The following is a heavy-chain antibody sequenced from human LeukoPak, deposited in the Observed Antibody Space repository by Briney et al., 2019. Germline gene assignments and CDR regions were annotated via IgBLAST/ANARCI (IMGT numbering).Heavy chain of an antibody. D-gene: IGHD3-22*01. CDR2: ISAYNGNT. CDR3: ARSDYYDSSGTGGY. J-gene: IGHJ4*02. CDR1: GYTFTSYY. V-gene: IGHV1-8*02. Sequence: ASVKVSCKASGYTFTSYYMHWVRQAPGQGVEGMGWISAYNGNTNYAQKFQGRVTMTRNTSISTAYMELSSLRSEDTAVYYCARSDYYDSSGTGGYWGQGTLVTVSS.